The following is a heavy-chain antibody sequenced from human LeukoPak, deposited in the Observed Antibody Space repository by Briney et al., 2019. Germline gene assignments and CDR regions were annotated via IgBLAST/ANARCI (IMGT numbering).Heavy chain of an antibody. CDR3: ASIYDSSGYYHPYFDY. Sequence: GGSLRLSCAASGFTVSSNYMSWVRQAPGKGLEWVSVIYSGGSTYYADSVKGRFTISRDNSKNTLYLQMNSLRAEDTAVYYCASIYDSSGYYHPYFDYWGQGTLVTVSS. D-gene: IGHD3-22*01. CDR2: IYSGGST. CDR1: GFTVSSNY. V-gene: IGHV3-66*01. J-gene: IGHJ4*02.